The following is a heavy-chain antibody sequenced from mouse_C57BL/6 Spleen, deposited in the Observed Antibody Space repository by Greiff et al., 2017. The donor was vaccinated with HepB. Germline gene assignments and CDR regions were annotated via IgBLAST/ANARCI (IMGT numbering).Heavy chain of an antibody. V-gene: IGHV1-81*01. CDR2: IYPRSGNT. CDR1: GYTFTSYG. CDR3: ARGGEALYYFYY. D-gene: IGHD1-3*01. Sequence: QVQLKESGAELARPGASVKLSCKASGYTFTSYGISWVKQRTGQGLEWIGEIYPRSGNTYYNEKFKGKATLTAEKSSSTAYMELLSLTSEDSAVYFCARGGEALYYFYYWGQGTTLTVSS. J-gene: IGHJ2*01.